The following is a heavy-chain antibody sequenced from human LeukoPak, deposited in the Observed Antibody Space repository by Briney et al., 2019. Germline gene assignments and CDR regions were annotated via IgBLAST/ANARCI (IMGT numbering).Heavy chain of an antibody. D-gene: IGHD1-1*01. V-gene: IGHV4-39*07. Sequence: SEALPVTCTVSGGSISSGSYYGGWIREPPGKGLEWIGSIYYSGSTYYNPSLKSRVTISVDTSKNQFSLKLSSVTAANTAVYYWRREQTGTTLYWGQGTLVTVSS. CDR3: RREQTGTTLY. J-gene: IGHJ4*02. CDR2: IYYSGST. CDR1: GGSISSGSYY.